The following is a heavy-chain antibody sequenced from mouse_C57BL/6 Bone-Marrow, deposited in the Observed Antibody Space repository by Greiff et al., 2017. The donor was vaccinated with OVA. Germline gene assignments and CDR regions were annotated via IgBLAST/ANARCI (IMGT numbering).Heavy chain of an antibody. Sequence: EVMLVESGGGLVKPGGSLKLSCAASGFTFSSYAMSWVRQTPEKRLEWVATISDGGSYTYYPDNVKGRFTISRDNAKNNLYLQMSHLKSEDTAMYYCARGNWAWFAYWGQGTLVTVSA. CDR1: GFTFSSYA. J-gene: IGHJ3*01. CDR2: ISDGGSYT. D-gene: IGHD4-1*01. V-gene: IGHV5-4*03. CDR3: ARGNWAWFAY.